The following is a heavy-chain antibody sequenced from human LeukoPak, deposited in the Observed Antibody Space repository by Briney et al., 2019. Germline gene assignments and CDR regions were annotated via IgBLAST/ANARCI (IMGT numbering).Heavy chain of an antibody. CDR2: ISSSSSYI. CDR1: GFTFSSYS. D-gene: IGHD6-13*01. J-gene: IGHJ5*02. V-gene: IGHV3-21*01. Sequence: PGGSLRLSCAASGFTFSSYSMNWVRQAPGKGLEWVSSISSSSSYIYYADSVKGRFTISRDNAKNSLYLQMNSLRAEDTAVYYCAREVEQLEGFHFWFDPWGQGTLVTVSS. CDR3: AREVEQLEGFHFWFDP.